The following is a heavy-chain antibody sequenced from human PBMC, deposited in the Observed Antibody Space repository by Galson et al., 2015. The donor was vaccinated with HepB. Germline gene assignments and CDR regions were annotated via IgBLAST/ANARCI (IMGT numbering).Heavy chain of an antibody. J-gene: IGHJ4*02. CDR2: FDPEDGET. D-gene: IGHD4-17*01. V-gene: IGHV1-24*01. CDR3: ATAPLLNGDYVVMDY. CDR1: GYTLTELS. Sequence: SVKVSCKVSGYTLTELSMHWVRQAPGKGLEWMGGFDPEDGETIYAQKFQGRVTMTEDTSTDTAYMELSSLRSEDTAVYYCATAPLLNGDYVVMDYWGQGTLVTVSS.